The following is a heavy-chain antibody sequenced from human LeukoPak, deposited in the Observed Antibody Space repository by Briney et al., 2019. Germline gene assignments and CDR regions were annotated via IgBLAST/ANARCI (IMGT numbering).Heavy chain of an antibody. D-gene: IGHD2-2*01. CDR3: ARPSQYCSSTSCSYFDY. V-gene: IGHV3-23*01. J-gene: IGHJ4*02. CDR2: ISGSGGGT. CDR1: GFTFSSYA. Sequence: GGSLRLSCAASGFTFSSYAMSWVRQTPGKGLEWVSAISGSGGGTYYADSVKGRFTISRDNSKNTLYLQMNSLRTEDTAVYYCARPSQYCSSTSCSYFDYWGQGTLVTVSS.